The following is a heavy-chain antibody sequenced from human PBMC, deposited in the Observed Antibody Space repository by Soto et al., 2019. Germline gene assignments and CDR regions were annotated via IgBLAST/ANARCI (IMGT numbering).Heavy chain of an antibody. D-gene: IGHD3-22*01. CDR2: IIPVFGTA. Sequence: SVKVSCKASGGTFSSYAISWVRQAPGQGLEWMGGIIPVFGTANYAQKFQGRVTITADKSTSTAYMELSSLRSEDTAVYYCAREIPDYYDSSGPGSAFDIWGQGTMVTVSS. CDR1: GGTFSSYA. V-gene: IGHV1-69*06. J-gene: IGHJ3*02. CDR3: AREIPDYYDSSGPGSAFDI.